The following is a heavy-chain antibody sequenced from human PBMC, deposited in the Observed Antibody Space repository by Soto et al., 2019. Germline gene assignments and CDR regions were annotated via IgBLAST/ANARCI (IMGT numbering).Heavy chain of an antibody. CDR2: IIPMVATT. CDR3: ARGRLCSGSYEQMFYFDY. J-gene: IGHJ4*02. Sequence: QVQLVQSGAEVKKPGSSMKVSCKSSGGIFSTYAISWVRQAPGRGLEWMGGIIPMVATTNYAQRFQDRVTITADESTSTVFMELGSLRSEDTAVYYCARGRLCSGSYEQMFYFDYWGQGTLVTVSS. V-gene: IGHV1-69*01. D-gene: IGHD3-3*01. CDR1: GGIFSTYA.